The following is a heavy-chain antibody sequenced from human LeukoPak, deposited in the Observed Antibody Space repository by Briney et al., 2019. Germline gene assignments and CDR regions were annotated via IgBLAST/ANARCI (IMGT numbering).Heavy chain of an antibody. J-gene: IGHJ4*02. CDR2: ITRPGTTI. D-gene: IGHD1-26*01. CDR1: GFTFSAYS. CDR3: ARGVVGASTSDY. Sequence: PGGSLRLSCATSGFTFSAYSMSWVRQAPGKGLEWVSHITRPGTTIYYADSVKGRFTISRDNAKNSLYLQMNSLRAEDTAVYYCARGVVGASTSDYWGQGTLVTVSS. V-gene: IGHV3-48*04.